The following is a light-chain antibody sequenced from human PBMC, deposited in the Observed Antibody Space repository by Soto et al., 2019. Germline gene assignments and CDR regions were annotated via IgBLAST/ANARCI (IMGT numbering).Light chain of an antibody. V-gene: IGLV2-14*01. Sequence: QSVLTQPASVSGSPGQSITISCTGTSSDVGGYNYVSWYQPHPGKAPKLMIYEVSNRPSGVSNRFSGSKSGNTASLTISGLQAEDEADYYCSSYTSSSSLYVVFGGGTKLTVL. CDR3: SSYTSSSSLYVV. J-gene: IGLJ2*01. CDR2: EVS. CDR1: SSDVGGYNY.